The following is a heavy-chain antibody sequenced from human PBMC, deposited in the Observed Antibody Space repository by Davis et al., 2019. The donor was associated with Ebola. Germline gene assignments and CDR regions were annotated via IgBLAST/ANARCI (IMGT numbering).Heavy chain of an antibody. CDR2: IRSKANSYAT. D-gene: IGHD1-26*01. V-gene: IGHV3-73*01. Sequence: GESLKISCAASGFTFSGSAMHWVRQASGKGLEWVGRIRSKANSYATAYAASVKGRFTISRDDSKHTAYLQMNSLKTEDTAVYYCTTTTTHFDYWGQRTLVTVSS. CDR3: TTTTTHFDY. J-gene: IGHJ4*02. CDR1: GFTFSGSA.